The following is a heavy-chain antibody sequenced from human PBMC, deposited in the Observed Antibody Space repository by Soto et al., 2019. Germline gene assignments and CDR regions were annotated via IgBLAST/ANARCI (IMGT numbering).Heavy chain of an antibody. CDR1: GGSISSFY. CDR2: IYSGGRN. V-gene: IGHV4-4*07. J-gene: IGHJ4*02. Sequence: PXATLSLTCTVSGGSISSFYWSWIRQPAGKGLEWIGRIYSGGRNNYNPSLKSRVTMSVDTSKNQFSLGLSSVTAADTAMYYCARGSSRWDYWGQGTLVTVSS. D-gene: IGHD6-13*01. CDR3: ARGSSRWDY.